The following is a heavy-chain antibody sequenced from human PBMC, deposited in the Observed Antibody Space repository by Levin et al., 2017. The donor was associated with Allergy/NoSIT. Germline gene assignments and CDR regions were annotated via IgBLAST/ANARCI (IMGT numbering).Heavy chain of an antibody. V-gene: IGHV3-23*01. CDR2: ISGSGGST. D-gene: IGHD7-27*01. CDR1: GFTFSSYA. J-gene: IGHJ4*02. CDR3: ATPNWGLFDY. Sequence: GESLKISCAASGFTFSSYAMSWVRQAPGKGLEWVSAISGSGGSTYYADSVKGRFTISRDNSKNTLYLQMNSLRAEDTAVYYCATPNWGLFDYWGQGTLVTVSS.